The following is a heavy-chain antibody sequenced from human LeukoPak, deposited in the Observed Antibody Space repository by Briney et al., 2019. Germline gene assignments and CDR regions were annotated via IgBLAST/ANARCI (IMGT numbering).Heavy chain of an antibody. CDR3: AKSLFTSATGTGRAFHI. CDR1: GFTFSSYA. CDR2: ISASGDVT. V-gene: IGHV3-23*01. Sequence: GGSLRLSCAASGFTFSSYAMTWVRQAPGKGLEWVSAISASGDVTFYADSLRGRFTISRDNSKSTLYLQMNGLRAEDTAIFYCAKSLFTSATGTGRAFHIWGQGTRVTVSS. J-gene: IGHJ3*02. D-gene: IGHD1-1*01.